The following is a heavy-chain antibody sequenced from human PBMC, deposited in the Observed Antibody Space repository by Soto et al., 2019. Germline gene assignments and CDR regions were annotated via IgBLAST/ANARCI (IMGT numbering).Heavy chain of an antibody. D-gene: IGHD4-17*01. Sequence: QVQLQESGPGLVKPSQTLSLTCTVSGGSISSGDYYWSWIRQPPGKGLEWIGYIYYSGSTYYNPSLKSRVTISVDTSKNQFSLKLSSVTAADTAVYYCARDRVCYGGNRGGCYFDYWGQGTLVTVSS. V-gene: IGHV4-30-4*01. CDR2: IYYSGST. CDR3: ARDRVCYGGNRGGCYFDY. CDR1: GGSISSGDYY. J-gene: IGHJ4*02.